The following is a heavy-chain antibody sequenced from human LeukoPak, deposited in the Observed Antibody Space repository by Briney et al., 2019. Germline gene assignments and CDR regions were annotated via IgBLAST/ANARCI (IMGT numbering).Heavy chain of an antibody. D-gene: IGHD3-10*01. CDR1: GFTFSSYS. Sequence: GGSLRLSCAASGFTFSSYSMNWVRQAPGKGLEWVSSISSSSSYIYYADSVKGRFTISRDNAKNSLYLQMNSLRAEDTAVYYCARVVRNYYYMDVWGKGTTVTVSS. V-gene: IGHV3-21*01. J-gene: IGHJ6*03. CDR3: ARVVRNYYYMDV. CDR2: ISSSSSYI.